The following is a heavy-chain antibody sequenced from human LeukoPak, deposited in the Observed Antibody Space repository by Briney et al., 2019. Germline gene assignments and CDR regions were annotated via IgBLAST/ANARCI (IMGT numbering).Heavy chain of an antibody. D-gene: IGHD3-3*02. J-gene: IGHJ6*02. CDR1: GYTLTELS. Sequence: ASVKVSCKVSGYTLTELSMHWVRQAPGKGLEWVGGFDPEDGETIYTQKFQGRVTMAEDTSTDTAYMELSSLRSEDTAVYYCATAELQTKALYYYYGMDVWGQGTTVTVSS. CDR2: FDPEDGET. V-gene: IGHV1-24*01. CDR3: ATAELQTKALYYYYGMDV.